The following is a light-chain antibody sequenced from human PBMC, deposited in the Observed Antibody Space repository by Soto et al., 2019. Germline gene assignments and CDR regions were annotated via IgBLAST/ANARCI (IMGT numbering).Light chain of an antibody. Sequence: EIVMTQSPATLSVSVGERATLSCRASQSVSSKLAWYQKKPGQAPRLLIYGASTRATGIPARFSGSESGTAFTLTISSLQSEDFAVYYCQQYNDWPPQLTFGGGTKVEIK. CDR2: GAS. J-gene: IGKJ4*01. CDR1: QSVSSK. CDR3: QQYNDWPPQLT. V-gene: IGKV3-15*01.